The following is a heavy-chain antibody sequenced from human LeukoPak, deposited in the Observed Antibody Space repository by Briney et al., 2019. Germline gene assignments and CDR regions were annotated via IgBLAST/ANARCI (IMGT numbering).Heavy chain of an antibody. CDR3: ARRDQNCSGGSCYPYYFDY. D-gene: IGHD2-15*01. V-gene: IGHV5-51*03. CDR1: GYSFTNYW. CDR2: IYPGDSDT. Sequence: GESLKISCKGSGYSFTNYWIGLVRQMPGRGLEWMGIIYPGDSDTRYSPSFQGQVTISADKSISTAYLQWSSLKASDTAMYYCARRDQNCSGGSCYPYYFDYWGQGTLVTVSS. J-gene: IGHJ4*02.